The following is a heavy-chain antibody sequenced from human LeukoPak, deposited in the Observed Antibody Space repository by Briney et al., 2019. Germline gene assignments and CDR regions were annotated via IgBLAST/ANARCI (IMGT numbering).Heavy chain of an antibody. Sequence: GGSLRLSCAASGFTFTNAWMNWVRQAPGRGLEWVGRIKSKTDGGTTDYAAPVKGRFTISRDDSKNTLYLQMNSLKTEDTAVYYCTTTPTKYYDFWSAYNDYWGQGTLVTVSS. J-gene: IGHJ4*02. V-gene: IGHV3-15*07. CDR3: TTTPTKYYDFWSAYNDY. D-gene: IGHD3-3*01. CDR1: GFTFTNAW. CDR2: IKSKTDGGTT.